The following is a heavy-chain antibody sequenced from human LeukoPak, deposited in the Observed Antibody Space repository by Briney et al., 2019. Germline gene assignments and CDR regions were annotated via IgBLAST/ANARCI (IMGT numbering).Heavy chain of an antibody. J-gene: IGHJ4*02. CDR3: ATVSRYDFWSGYVY. V-gene: IGHV1-24*01. CDR2: FDPEDGET. CDR1: GYTLTELS. D-gene: IGHD3-3*01. Sequence: ASVKVSCKVSGYTLTELSMHWVRQAPGKGLEWMGGFDPEDGETIYAQKFQGRVTMTEDTPTDTAYMELSSLRSEDTAVYYCATVSRYDFWSGYVYWGQGTLVTVSS.